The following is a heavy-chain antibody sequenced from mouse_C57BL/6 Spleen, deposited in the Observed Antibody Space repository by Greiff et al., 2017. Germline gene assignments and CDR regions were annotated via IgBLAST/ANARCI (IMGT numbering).Heavy chain of an antibody. Sequence: QVQLQQPGAELVRPGSSVKLSCKASGYTFTSYWMDWVKQRPGQGLEWIGNIYPSDSETHYNQKFKDKATLTVDQSSSTASMQLSSLTSADSAGYYCARSQLDWGQGTTLTVSA. D-gene: IGHD3-3*01. V-gene: IGHV1-61*01. J-gene: IGHJ2*01. CDR1: GYTFTSYW. CDR3: ARSQLD. CDR2: IYPSDSET.